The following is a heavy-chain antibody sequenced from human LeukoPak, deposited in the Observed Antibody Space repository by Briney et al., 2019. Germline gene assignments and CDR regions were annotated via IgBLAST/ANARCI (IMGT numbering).Heavy chain of an antibody. J-gene: IGHJ4*02. V-gene: IGHV6-1*01. CDR1: GDSLSSKSDA. CDR3: ARGRGSGWYDY. Sequence: SQTLSLTCAISGDSLSSKSDAWNWIRQSPSRGLEWLGRTYYRSKWYNDYAVTVKSRITINPDTSKNQFSLQLNSVTPEDTAVYYRARGRGSGWYDYWGQGTLVTVSS. D-gene: IGHD6-19*01. CDR2: TYYRSKWYN.